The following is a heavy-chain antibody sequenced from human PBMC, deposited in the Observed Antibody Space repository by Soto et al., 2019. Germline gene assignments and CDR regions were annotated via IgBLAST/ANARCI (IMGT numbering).Heavy chain of an antibody. CDR3: AREVAAPGPVRFDY. V-gene: IGHV1-69*13. CDR2: IFPIFGTA. CDR1: GGTFSSYA. D-gene: IGHD6-13*01. Sequence: GASVKVSCKASGGTFSSYAISWVRQAPGQGLEWMGGIFPIFGTANYAQKFQGRVTITADESTSTAYMELSSLRSEDTAVYYCAREVAAPGPVRFDYWGQGTLVTVSS. J-gene: IGHJ4*02.